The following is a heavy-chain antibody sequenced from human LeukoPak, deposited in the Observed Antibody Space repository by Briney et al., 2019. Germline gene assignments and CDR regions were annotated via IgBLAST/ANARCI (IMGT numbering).Heavy chain of an antibody. CDR1: GGSISSGGYY. CDR3: ARDHVDTAMVDY. J-gene: IGHJ4*02. Sequence: PSETLSLTCTVSGGSISSGGYYWSWIRQHPGKGLEWIGYIYYSGSTYYNPSLKSRVTISVDTSKNQFSLKRSSVTAADTAVYYCARDHVDTAMVDYWGQGTLVTVSS. D-gene: IGHD5-18*01. V-gene: IGHV4-31*03. CDR2: IYYSGST.